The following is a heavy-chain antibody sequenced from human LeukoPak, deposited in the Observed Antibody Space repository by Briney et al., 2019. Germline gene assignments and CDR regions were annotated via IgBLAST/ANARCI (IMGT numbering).Heavy chain of an antibody. V-gene: IGHV4-61*02. CDR2: ISTSENT. CDR1: GGSISSGDYY. CDR3: ARHGGRAAAGWGDNWFDP. D-gene: IGHD6-13*01. Sequence: SGTLSLTCTVSGGSISSGDYYWTWIRQPAGKGLEWIGRISTSENTNYNPSLKSRVTMSVDTSKNQFSLKLSSVTAADTAVYYCARHGGRAAAGWGDNWFDPWGQGTLVTVSS. J-gene: IGHJ5*02.